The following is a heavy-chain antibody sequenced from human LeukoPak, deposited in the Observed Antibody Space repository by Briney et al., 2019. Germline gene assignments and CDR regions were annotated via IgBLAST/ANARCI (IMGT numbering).Heavy chain of an antibody. CDR3: ARHTYYYFEY. V-gene: IGHV3-7*01. CDR2: IRQDGSEK. J-gene: IGHJ4*02. CDR1: GFTSSNDW. Sequence: GGSLRLSCEASGFTSSNDWMTWVRQAPGKGLEWVANIRQDGSEKDYVDSVKGRFTISRDNAEDSVYLQMNSLRAEDTAVYYCARHTYYYFEYWGQGTLVTVSS. D-gene: IGHD3-10*01.